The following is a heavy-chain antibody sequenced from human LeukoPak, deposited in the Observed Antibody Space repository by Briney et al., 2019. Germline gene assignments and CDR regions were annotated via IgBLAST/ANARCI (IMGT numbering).Heavy chain of an antibody. V-gene: IGHV2-5*08. CDR2: IYWDDDK. CDR1: GGSISSGDYS. J-gene: IGHJ4*02. D-gene: IGHD3-3*01. Sequence: QTLSLTCTVSGGSISSGDYSWSWIRQPPGKALEWLALIYWDDDKRYTPSLVGRLTITKDTSANQVVLTVTNMDPVDTATYYCAHRFLLSGYYGIFDYWGQGALVTVSS. CDR3: AHRFLLSGYYGIFDY.